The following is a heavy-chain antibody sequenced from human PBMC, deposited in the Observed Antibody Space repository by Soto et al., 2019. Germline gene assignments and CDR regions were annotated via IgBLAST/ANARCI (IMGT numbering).Heavy chain of an antibody. D-gene: IGHD2-15*01. CDR2: INAGNGNT. V-gene: IGHV1-3*01. CDR3: ARDHPYCSGGSCYSGFFDY. CDR1: GYTFTSYA. Sequence: ASVKVSCKASGYTFTSYAMHWVRQAPGQRLEWMGWINAGNGNTKYSQKFQGRVTITRDTSASTAYMELSSLRSEDTAVYYRARDHPYCSGGSCYSGFFDYWGQGTLVTVSS. J-gene: IGHJ4*02.